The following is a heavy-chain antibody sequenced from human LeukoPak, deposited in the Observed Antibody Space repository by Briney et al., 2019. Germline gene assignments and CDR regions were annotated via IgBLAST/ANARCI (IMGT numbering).Heavy chain of an antibody. J-gene: IGHJ4*02. Sequence: PGGSLRLSCAASGFTFSSYDMHWVRHATGKGLEWVSALGTAGDTYYPGSVKGRFTISRENAKNSLYLQMNSLRAGDTAVYYCARGLGSGSLPNPFDYWGQGTLVTVSS. CDR1: GFTFSSYD. D-gene: IGHD6-19*01. V-gene: IGHV3-13*01. CDR2: LGTAGDT. CDR3: ARGLGSGSLPNPFDY.